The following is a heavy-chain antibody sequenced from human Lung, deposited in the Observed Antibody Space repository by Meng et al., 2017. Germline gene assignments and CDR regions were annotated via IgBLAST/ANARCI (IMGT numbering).Heavy chain of an antibody. D-gene: IGHD1-26*01. V-gene: IGHV7-4-1*02. CDR3: ARDGGRRFDY. CDR2: INTNTGKP. Sequence: QLQLVQSGSELKNPGASVKVSCKDSGYTFTSYAMNWVRQAPGQGLEWMGWINTNTGKPAYAQAFTGRFVLSLDSSVTTAYLQISSLEADDTAIYYCARDGGRRFDYWGQGTLVTVSS. CDR1: GYTFTSYA. J-gene: IGHJ4*02.